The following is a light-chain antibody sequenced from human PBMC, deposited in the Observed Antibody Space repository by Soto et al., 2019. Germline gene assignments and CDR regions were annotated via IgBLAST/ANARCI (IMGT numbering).Light chain of an antibody. Sequence: EIVMTQSPATLSVSPGERSTLSCRASQSVRSNFAWYQQKPGQAPRLLIYDASTRATGVPARFSGSGSGTEFTLTISSLQSEDFAVYYCQQCNSWPLTLGGGTKVEIK. CDR1: QSVRSN. CDR2: DAS. J-gene: IGKJ4*01. CDR3: QQCNSWPLT. V-gene: IGKV3-15*01.